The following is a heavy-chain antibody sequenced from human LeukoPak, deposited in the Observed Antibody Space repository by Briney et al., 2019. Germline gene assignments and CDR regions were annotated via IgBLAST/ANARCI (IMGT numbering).Heavy chain of an antibody. CDR3: ARDSSSWSGFDP. Sequence: ASVKVSCKASGYTFTSYGISGVRQAPGQGLEWMGWISAYNGNTNYAQKLQGRVTMTTDTSTSTAYMEPRSLRSDDTAVYYCARDSSSWSGFDPWGQGTLVTVSS. J-gene: IGHJ5*02. CDR1: GYTFTSYG. CDR2: ISAYNGNT. D-gene: IGHD6-13*01. V-gene: IGHV1-18*04.